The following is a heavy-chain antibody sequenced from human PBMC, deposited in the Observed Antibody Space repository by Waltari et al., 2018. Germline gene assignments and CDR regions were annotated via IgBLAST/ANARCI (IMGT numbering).Heavy chain of an antibody. J-gene: IGHJ3*02. CDR3: ARRKLGEAFDI. D-gene: IGHD3-16*01. V-gene: IGHV1-69*12. CDR2: TIPIFGSP. CDR1: GGNFGRYA. Sequence: QVQLVQSGAEVKKPGSSVRVSCRASGGNFGRYAITWGRQAPGQGLEWMGGTIPIFGSPMYAPKFQGRVSITADELTYTVYMELNSLRSDDTAIYYCARRKLGEAFDIWGQGTMVIVSS.